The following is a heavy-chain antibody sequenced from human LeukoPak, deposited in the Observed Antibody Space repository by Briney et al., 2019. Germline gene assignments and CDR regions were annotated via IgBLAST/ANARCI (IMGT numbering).Heavy chain of an antibody. CDR2: IHTSGST. Sequence: PSETLSLTCTVFGGSTSNYFCTWLRQSAGKGLEWIGRIHTSGSTNYNPSLKSRVSMSVDTSKNQFSLKLSSVTAADTAVYYCARDPEGHGYYFDYWGQGALVTVSS. V-gene: IGHV4-4*07. CDR1: GGSTSNYF. CDR3: ARDPEGHGYYFDY. J-gene: IGHJ4*02. D-gene: IGHD3-3*01.